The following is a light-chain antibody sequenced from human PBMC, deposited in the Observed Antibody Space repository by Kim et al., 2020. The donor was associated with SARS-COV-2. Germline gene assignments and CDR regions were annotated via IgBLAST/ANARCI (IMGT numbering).Light chain of an antibody. V-gene: IGLV3-1*01. CDR2: QDT. J-gene: IGLJ1*01. CDR3: QAWDSTYV. CDR1: NLGDRY. Sequence: SYELTQPPSVSVSPGQTARVTCSGDNLGDRYVSWYQQKPGQSPVLVIYQDTKRPSGIPERFSGSNSGNTATLTISGTQAMDEADYYCQAWDSTYVFGTGT.